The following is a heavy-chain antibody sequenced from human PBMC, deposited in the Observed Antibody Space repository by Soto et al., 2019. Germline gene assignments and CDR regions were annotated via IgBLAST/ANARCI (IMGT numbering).Heavy chain of an antibody. V-gene: IGHV1-69*09. Sequence: QVQLVQSGTEVKKPGSSVKVSCKASGGTFSSSGFSWVRQAPGQGLEWMGMIVPSLDTTKYAQKFQARVTLPADQFTSTAYMELSRLRSEDTAVYYCTRCPQPRGTPDPYAVDVWCQGTRVIVSS. CDR3: TRCPQPRGTPDPYAVDV. D-gene: IGHD2-15*01. CDR2: IVPSLDTT. CDR1: GGTFSSSG. J-gene: IGHJ6*02.